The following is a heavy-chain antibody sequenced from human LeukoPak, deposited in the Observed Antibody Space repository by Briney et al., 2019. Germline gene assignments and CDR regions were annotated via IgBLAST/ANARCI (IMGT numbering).Heavy chain of an antibody. D-gene: IGHD1-26*01. J-gene: IGHJ4*02. V-gene: IGHV1-2*02. CDR1: GYTFTDYY. CDR3: ALLRGYLDY. Sequence: ASVNVSFKSSGYTFTDYYLHGLRQAPGQGREWMGWTNPNTGDTSYAQKFQGRVPMTRDTSISTAYMELSRLRSDDTAIDYCALLRGYLDYWGQGTLVTVSS. CDR2: TNPNTGDT.